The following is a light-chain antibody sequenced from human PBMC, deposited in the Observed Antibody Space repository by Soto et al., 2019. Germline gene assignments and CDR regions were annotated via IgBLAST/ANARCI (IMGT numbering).Light chain of an antibody. Sequence: QSALTQPRSVSGSPGQSVTISCTGTSIDVGGYNYVSWYQQHPGKAPKLMIYDVSKRPSGVPDRFSGSKSGNTASLTISGLQAEDEADYYCCSYAGSYTLVFXGGTKVTVL. CDR3: CSYAGSYTLV. J-gene: IGLJ2*01. V-gene: IGLV2-11*01. CDR2: DVS. CDR1: SIDVGGYNY.